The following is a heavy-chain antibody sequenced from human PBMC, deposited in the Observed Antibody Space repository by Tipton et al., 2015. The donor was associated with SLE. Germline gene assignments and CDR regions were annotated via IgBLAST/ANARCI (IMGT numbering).Heavy chain of an antibody. CDR3: ARDRELPGAFDI. D-gene: IGHD1-7*01. J-gene: IGHJ3*02. Sequence: TVSDGSISSADYFWTWIRQYPGKGLEWVGYIYYSGSTYYNPSLKSRVTISLDTSSNQFSLRLRSVTAADTAIYYCARDRELPGAFDIWGQGTMVTVSS. CDR2: IYYSGST. CDR1: DGSISSADYF. V-gene: IGHV4-31*03.